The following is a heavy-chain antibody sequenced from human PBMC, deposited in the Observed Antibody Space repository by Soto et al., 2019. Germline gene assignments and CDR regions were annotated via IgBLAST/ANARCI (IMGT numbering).Heavy chain of an antibody. CDR1: GFTFSSYA. V-gene: IGHV3-23*01. Sequence: PGGSLRLSCAASGFTFSSYAMSWVRQAPGEGLEWVSAISGSGGSTYYADSVKGRFTISRDNSKNTLYLQMNSLRAEDTAVYYCAKDRFTDYDSWSGPNWFDPWGQGTLVTVSS. CDR3: AKDRFTDYDSWSGPNWFDP. J-gene: IGHJ5*02. D-gene: IGHD3-3*01. CDR2: ISGSGGST.